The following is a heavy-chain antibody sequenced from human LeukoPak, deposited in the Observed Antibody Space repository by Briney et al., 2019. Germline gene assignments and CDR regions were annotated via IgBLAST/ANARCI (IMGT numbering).Heavy chain of an antibody. J-gene: IGHJ3*02. CDR1: GYTFTGYY. CDR3: ARCPSGYDDFGI. CDR2: IDPNSGGT. Sequence: ASVKVSCKASGYTFTGYYMHWVRQAPGQGLEWMGWIDPNSGGTNYAQKFQGRVTMTRDTSISTAYMELSRLRSDDTAVYYCARCPSGYDDFGIWGQGTMVTVSS. D-gene: IGHD1-26*01. V-gene: IGHV1-2*02.